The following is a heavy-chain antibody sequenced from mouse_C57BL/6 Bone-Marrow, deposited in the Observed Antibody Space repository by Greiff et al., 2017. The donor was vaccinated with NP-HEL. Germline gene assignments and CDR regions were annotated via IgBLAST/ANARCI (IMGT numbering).Heavy chain of an antibody. CDR3: TRYLLLRFDY. Sequence: EVKVEESGGGLVQPGGSMKLSCAASGFTFSDAWMDWVRQSPEKGLEWVAEIRNKANNHATYYAESVKGRFTISRDDSKSSVYLQMNSLRAEDPVIYYCTRYLLLRFDYWGQGTTLTVSS. CDR2: IRNKANNHAT. V-gene: IGHV6-6*01. D-gene: IGHD1-1*01. J-gene: IGHJ2*01. CDR1: GFTFSDAW.